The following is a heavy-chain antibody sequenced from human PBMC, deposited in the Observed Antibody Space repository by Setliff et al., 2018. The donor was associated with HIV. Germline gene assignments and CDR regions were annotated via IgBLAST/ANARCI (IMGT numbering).Heavy chain of an antibody. CDR3: ARGFDYAQRPPLYYFDY. CDR1: GGSISSGSYY. Sequence: SETLSLTCTVSGGSISSGSYYWSWIRQPAGKGLEWIGRIYTSASTSYNPSLKSRVTISVDTSKNQFSLKLSSVTAADTAVYYCARGFDYAQRPPLYYFDYWGQGTLVTVSS. J-gene: IGHJ4*02. CDR2: IYTSAST. D-gene: IGHD2-2*01. V-gene: IGHV4-61*02.